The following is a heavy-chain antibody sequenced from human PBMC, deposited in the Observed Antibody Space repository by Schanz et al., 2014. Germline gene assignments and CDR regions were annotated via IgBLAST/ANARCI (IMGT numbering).Heavy chain of an antibody. V-gene: IGHV3-30-3*01. CDR2: ISYDGSNK. Sequence: QVQLVESGGGVVQPGRSLRLSCAAYGFTLSSYAMHWVRQAPGKGLEWVAVISYDGSNKYYADSVKGRFTISRDNSKNTLYLQMNSLKTEDTAMYYCARRASCSRIGCPFDSWGQGTLXTVSS. J-gene: IGHJ4*02. D-gene: IGHD2-2*01. CDR1: GFTLSSYA. CDR3: ARRASCSRIGCPFDS.